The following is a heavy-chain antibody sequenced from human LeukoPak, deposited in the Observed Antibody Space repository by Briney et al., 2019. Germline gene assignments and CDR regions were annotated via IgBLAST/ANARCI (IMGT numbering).Heavy chain of an antibody. Sequence: QPGGSLRLSCAASGFTFSSYGMHWVRQAPGKGLEWVAVISYDGSNKYYADSVKGRFTISRDNSKNTLYLQMNSLRAEDTAVYYCAKGRSYYMDVWGKGTTVTVSS. CDR3: AKGRSYYMDV. CDR1: GFTFSSYG. J-gene: IGHJ6*03. V-gene: IGHV3-30*18. CDR2: ISYDGSNK.